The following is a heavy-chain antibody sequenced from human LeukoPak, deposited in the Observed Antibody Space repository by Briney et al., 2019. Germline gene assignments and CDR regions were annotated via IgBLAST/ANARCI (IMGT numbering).Heavy chain of an antibody. CDR3: VKDLRGATTH. V-gene: IGHV3-23*01. Sequence: GGSLRLSCVASGLNFDDSAMHWVRQAPGKGLDWVSTTKSRDSSTYYADSVKGRFTISRDNSKNTLYLQMNSLRADDTALYYCVKDLRGATTHWGQGTLVTVSS. CDR2: TKSRDSST. D-gene: IGHD1-26*01. CDR1: GLNFDDSA. J-gene: IGHJ4*02.